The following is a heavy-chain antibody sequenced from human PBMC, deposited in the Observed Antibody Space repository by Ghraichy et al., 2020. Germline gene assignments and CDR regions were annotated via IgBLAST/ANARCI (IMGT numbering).Heavy chain of an antibody. CDR2: ISSSAGTI. J-gene: IGHJ5*02. D-gene: IGHD3-10*01. CDR3: ARVHGSGTYYWFDP. CDR1: GFTFSDYY. Sequence: GGSLRLSCAASGFTFSDYYMSWIRQAPGKGLEWVSYISSSAGTIYYADSVKGRFTISRDNAKNSLYLQMNSLRAEDTAVYYCARVHGSGTYYWFDPWGQGTLVTVSS. V-gene: IGHV3-11*01.